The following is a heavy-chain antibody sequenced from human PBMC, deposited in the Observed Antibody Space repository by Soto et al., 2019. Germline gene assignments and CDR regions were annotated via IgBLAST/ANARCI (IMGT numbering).Heavy chain of an antibody. D-gene: IGHD2-15*01. Sequence: ASVKVSCKASGYTFTSYYMHWVRQAPGQGLEWMAIMNPSGGSTSYAQKFQGRVTMTRDTSTSTVYMELSSLRSEDTAVYSCARGAQKSGGNGDYYYGMDVWRKGTTVT. CDR3: ARGAQKSGGNGDYYYGMDV. J-gene: IGHJ6*04. V-gene: IGHV1-46*01. CDR2: MNPSGGST. CDR1: GYTFTSYY.